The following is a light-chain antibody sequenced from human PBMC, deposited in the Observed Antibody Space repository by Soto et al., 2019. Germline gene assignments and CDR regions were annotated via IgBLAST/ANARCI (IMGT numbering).Light chain of an antibody. CDR2: DAS. J-gene: IGKJ1*01. CDR1: QSVSNQ. Sequence: EIVMTQSPSTLSVSPGERATLPCRASQSVSNQLAWYQQKPGQAPRLLIYDASTRATGIPGRFGGSGSGTEFTLTISSLQSEDSALYYCQQYDKWPPSTFGQGTKVDIK. CDR3: QQYDKWPPST. V-gene: IGKV3-15*01.